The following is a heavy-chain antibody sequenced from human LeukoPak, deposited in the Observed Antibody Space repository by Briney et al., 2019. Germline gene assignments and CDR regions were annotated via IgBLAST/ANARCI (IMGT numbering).Heavy chain of an antibody. CDR1: GFTVSSNY. V-gene: IGHV3-66*02. D-gene: IGHD6-19*01. CDR2: IYSGGST. J-gene: IGHJ4*02. CDR3: ARVPSGWYVTY. Sequence: GGSLTLSCAASGFTVSSNYMSWVRQAPGKGLEWVSVIYSGGSTYYADSVKGRFTISRDNSKNTLYLQMNSLRAEDTAVYYCARVPSGWYVTYWGQGTLVTVSS.